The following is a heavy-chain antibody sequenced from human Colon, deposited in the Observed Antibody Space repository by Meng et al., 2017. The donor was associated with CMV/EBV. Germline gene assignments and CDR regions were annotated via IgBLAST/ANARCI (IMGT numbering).Heavy chain of an antibody. Sequence: HRVESGGGVEKLGASVKPKVSCTASGYTFIDYCIHGVRQVPGQGLEWMGWINPSSGGTNFARKFRGRVTMTTDTSISTAYIKLNSLRSDDTAVYYCARDDGHGGFYLDYWGQGTLVTVSS. D-gene: IGHD3-16*01. CDR2: INPSSGGT. V-gene: IGHV1-2*02. CDR1: GYTFIDYC. CDR3: ARDDGHGGFYLDY. J-gene: IGHJ4*02.